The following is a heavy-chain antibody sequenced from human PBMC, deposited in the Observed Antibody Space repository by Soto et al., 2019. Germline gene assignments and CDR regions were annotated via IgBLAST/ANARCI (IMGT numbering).Heavy chain of an antibody. D-gene: IGHD6-13*01. CDR3: ARGGGSSWYPPYNWFDP. CDR2: VNHRGITTDT. Sequence: SETLSLTCAVYGGSFSGSYWSWIRQPPGKGLEWIGEVNHRGITTDTNYNPSLKSRVTISADTSKNQFSLKLSSVTAADTAVYYCARGGGSSWYPPYNWFDPWGQGTLVTVSS. J-gene: IGHJ5*02. V-gene: IGHV4-34*01. CDR1: GGSFSGSY.